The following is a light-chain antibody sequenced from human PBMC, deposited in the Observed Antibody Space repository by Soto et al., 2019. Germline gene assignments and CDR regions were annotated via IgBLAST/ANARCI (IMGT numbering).Light chain of an antibody. CDR3: QQYKTYSGT. CDR2: EAS. J-gene: IGKJ1*01. Sequence: DTQMTQSPSTLSASVGDRVTITCRASQSISIWLAWYQQKPGKGPKLLIYEASSLASGVPSRFSGSGSGTEFTLTISSLQPDDFATYYCQQYKTYSGTFGQGTKVEIK. CDR1: QSISIW. V-gene: IGKV1-5*03.